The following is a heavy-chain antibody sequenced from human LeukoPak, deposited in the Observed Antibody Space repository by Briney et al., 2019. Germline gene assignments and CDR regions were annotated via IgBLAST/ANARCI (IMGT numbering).Heavy chain of an antibody. Sequence: GGSLRLSCAASGFTFSSYEMNWVRQAPGKGLEWVSYISSSGSTIYYADSVKGRFTISRDNSKNTLYLQMSSLRAEDTAVYFCVRGYSFGPYGMDVWSQGTTVTVSS. D-gene: IGHD2-15*01. V-gene: IGHV3-48*03. CDR1: GFTFSSYE. CDR3: VRGYSFGPYGMDV. J-gene: IGHJ6*02. CDR2: ISSSGSTI.